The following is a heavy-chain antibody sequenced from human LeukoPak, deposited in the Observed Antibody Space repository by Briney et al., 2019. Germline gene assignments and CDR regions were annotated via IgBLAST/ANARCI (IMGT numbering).Heavy chain of an antibody. CDR1: GGSISSGSYY. CDR2: IYTSGST. J-gene: IGHJ6*03. CDR3: ARVSATYCGGACPKASYYYYFMDV. V-gene: IGHV4-61*02. Sequence: SETLSLTCTVSGGSISSGSYYWSWIRQPAGKGLEWIGRIYTSGSTIYNPSLKSRLTISIDTSKNQFSLELSSVTAADTAVYYCARVSATYCGGACPKASYYYYFMDVWGKGTTVTISS. D-gene: IGHD2-21*02.